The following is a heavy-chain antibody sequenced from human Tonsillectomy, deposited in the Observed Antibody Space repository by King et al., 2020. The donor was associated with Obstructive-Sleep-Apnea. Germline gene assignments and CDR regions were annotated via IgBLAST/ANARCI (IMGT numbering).Heavy chain of an antibody. CDR1: GFTFSNYS. D-gene: IGHD2-21*01. CDR2: ITSSSSNI. J-gene: IGHJ4*02. Sequence: VQLVESGGGLVQPGGSLRLSCAASGFTFSNYSMSWVRQAPGKGLEWISYITSSSSNICYSDSVEGRFTISRDNAKNSLYLQMNSLRAEDTAVYYCARDRGLRDWGQGTLVTVSS. CDR3: ARDRGLRD. V-gene: IGHV3-48*04.